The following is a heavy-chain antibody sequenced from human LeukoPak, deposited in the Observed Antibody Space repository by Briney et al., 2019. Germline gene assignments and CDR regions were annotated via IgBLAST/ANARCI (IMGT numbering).Heavy chain of an antibody. D-gene: IGHD6-13*01. CDR3: AREYSSSWYQNWFDP. J-gene: IGHJ5*02. CDR1: GGSISSHY. Sequence: PSETLSLTCSVSGGSISSHYWSWIRQPAGKGLEWIGRIYTSGSTNYNPSLKSRVTMSVDTSKNQFSLKLSSVTAADTAVYYCAREYSSSWYQNWFDPWGQGTLVTVSS. V-gene: IGHV4-4*07. CDR2: IYTSGST.